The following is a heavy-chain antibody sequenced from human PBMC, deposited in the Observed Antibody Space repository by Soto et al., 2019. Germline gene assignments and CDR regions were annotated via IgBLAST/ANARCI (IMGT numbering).Heavy chain of an antibody. Sequence: SETLSLTCTVSGGSIRNYYWAWIRQSAGKGLEWIGRIYPSGRTHYNPSLTGRVSMSIDTSKNQFSLRLTSVTAADTATYYCARGYDVNTALDYWYFDLWGRGTLVTVSS. V-gene: IGHV4-4*07. CDR3: ARGYDVNTALDYWYFDL. D-gene: IGHD5-18*01. CDR1: GGSIRNYY. CDR2: IYPSGRT. J-gene: IGHJ2*01.